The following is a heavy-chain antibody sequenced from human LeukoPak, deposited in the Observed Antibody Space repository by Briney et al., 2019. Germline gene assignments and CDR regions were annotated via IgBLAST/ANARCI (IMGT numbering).Heavy chain of an antibody. CDR2: MKYDVSEK. V-gene: IGHV3-7*01. CDR1: GLTFRGFL. J-gene: IGHJ4*02. CDR3: AREREADGHFFDY. Sequence: VGTLRPSSAASGLTFRGFLISSGRRAPGKGVWRGANMKYDVSEKYYVDSVKGRFTISRDNAKNSLYLQLNSLRAEATAWYYVAREREADGHFFDYWGQGTLVTVSS. D-gene: IGHD6-13*01.